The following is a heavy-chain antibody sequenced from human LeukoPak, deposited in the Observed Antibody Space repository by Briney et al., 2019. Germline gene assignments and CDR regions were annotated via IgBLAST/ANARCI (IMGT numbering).Heavy chain of an antibody. J-gene: IGHJ4*02. CDR3: ATLSAYGDLDY. D-gene: IGHD4-17*01. Sequence: GGSLRLSCAASGFTFSSYSMNWVRQAPGKGLEWVSSISSSSGYIYYADLYYADSVKGRFTISRDIAKNSLYLQMNTLKAEDTAVYYCATLSAYGDLDYWGQGTLVTVSS. V-gene: IGHV3-21*01. CDR1: GFTFSSYS. CDR2: ISSSSGYIYYADL.